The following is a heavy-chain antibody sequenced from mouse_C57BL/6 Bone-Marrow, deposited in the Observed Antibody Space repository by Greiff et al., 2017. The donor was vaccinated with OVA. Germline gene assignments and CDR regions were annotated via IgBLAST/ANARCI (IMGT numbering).Heavy chain of an antibody. Sequence: VQLQQSGAELVRPGASVKLSCTASGFNIKDDYMHWVKQRPEQGLEWIGWIDPGNGDTEYASKFQGKATITADTSSNTAYLQLSSLTSEDTAVYYCTIITTVVEGFDYWGQGTTLTVSS. V-gene: IGHV14-4*01. CDR3: TIITTVVEGFDY. CDR2: IDPGNGDT. J-gene: IGHJ2*01. CDR1: GFNIKDDY. D-gene: IGHD1-1*01.